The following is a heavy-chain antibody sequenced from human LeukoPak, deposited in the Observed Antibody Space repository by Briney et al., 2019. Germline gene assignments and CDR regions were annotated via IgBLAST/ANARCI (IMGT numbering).Heavy chain of an antibody. V-gene: IGHV3-48*04. CDR3: ARAAVIAVAGPGRAFDI. CDR1: GFTFSTYW. CDR2: ISGSGFTI. Sequence: GGSLRLSCAASGFTFSTYWMSWVRQAPGKGLEWISYISGSGFTIHYADSVKGRFTISRDNAKNSLYLQMNSLRAEDTALYYCARAAVIAVAGPGRAFDIWGQGTMVTVSS. D-gene: IGHD6-19*01. J-gene: IGHJ3*02.